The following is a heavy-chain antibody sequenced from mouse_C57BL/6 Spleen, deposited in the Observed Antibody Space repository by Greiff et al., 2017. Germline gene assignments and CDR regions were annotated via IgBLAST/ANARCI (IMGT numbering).Heavy chain of an antibody. Sequence: EVNVVESGGDLVKPGGSLKLSCAASGFTFSSYGMSWVRQTPDKRLEWVATISSGGSYTYYPDSVKGRFTISRYNAKNTLYLQMSSLKSEDTAMYYCARHRAAQATYYAMDYWGQGTSVTVSS. V-gene: IGHV5-6*01. CDR1: GFTFSSYG. CDR3: ARHRAAQATYYAMDY. CDR2: ISSGGSYT. J-gene: IGHJ4*01. D-gene: IGHD3-2*02.